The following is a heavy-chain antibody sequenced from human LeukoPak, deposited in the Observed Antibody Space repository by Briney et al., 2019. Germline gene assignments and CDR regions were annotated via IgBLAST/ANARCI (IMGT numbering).Heavy chain of an antibody. J-gene: IGHJ4*02. V-gene: IGHV4-59*01. CDR1: GGSISSYY. CDR2: IYYSGST. CDR3: ARDGSSGWYGSFDY. D-gene: IGHD6-19*01. Sequence: PSETLSLTCTVSGGSISSYYWSWIRQPPGKGLEWIGYIYYSGSTNYNPSLKSRVTISVDTSKNQFSLKQSSVTAADTAVYYCARDGSSGWYGSFDYWGQGTLVTVSS.